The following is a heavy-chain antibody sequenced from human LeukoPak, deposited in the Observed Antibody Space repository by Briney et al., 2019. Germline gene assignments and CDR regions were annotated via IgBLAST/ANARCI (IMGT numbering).Heavy chain of an antibody. V-gene: IGHV4-39*01. CDR2: IYYSGST. CDR3: ARHLRYCSGGSCFNWFDP. CDR1: GGSISSSSYY. D-gene: IGHD2-15*01. Sequence: SETLSLTCTVSGGSISSSSYYWGWIRQPPGKGLEWIGSIYYSGSTYYNPSHKSRVTISVDTSKNQFSLKLSSVTAADTAVYYCARHLRYCSGGSCFNWFDPWGQGTLVTVSS. J-gene: IGHJ5*02.